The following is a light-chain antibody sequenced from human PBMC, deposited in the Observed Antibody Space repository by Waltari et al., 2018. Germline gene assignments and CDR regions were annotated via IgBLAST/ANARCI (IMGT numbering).Light chain of an antibody. CDR3: AAWDDSLSVVV. Sequence: QSVLTQSPSASGTPGQRVTISCSGSSSNIGSNYVYWYQQLPATAPKLLIYRNNQRPEGVPDRVSGSKSGASASLAISELRSEDEADDYCAAWDDSLSVVVFGGGTKLTVL. V-gene: IGLV1-47*01. CDR1: SSNIGSNY. CDR2: RNN. J-gene: IGLJ2*01.